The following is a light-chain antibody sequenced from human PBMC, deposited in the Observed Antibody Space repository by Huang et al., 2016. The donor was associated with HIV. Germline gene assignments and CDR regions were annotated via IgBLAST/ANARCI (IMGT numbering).Light chain of an antibody. CDR2: GAS. J-gene: IGKJ2*01. CDR3: QQYGSSPPYT. V-gene: IGKV3-20*01. CDR1: QSVSSSY. Sequence: EIVLTQSPGTLSLSPGERATLSCRASQSVSSSYLAWYQQKPAQAPRRLIYGASSRATGIPDRCSGSGSGTDFTLTISRLEPEDFAVYYCQQYGSSPPYTFGQGTKLEIK.